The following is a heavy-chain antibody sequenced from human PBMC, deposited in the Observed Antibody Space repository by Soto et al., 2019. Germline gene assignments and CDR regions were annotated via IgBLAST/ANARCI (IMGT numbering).Heavy chain of an antibody. D-gene: IGHD2-21*02. Sequence: ASVKVSCKVSGYTLTELSMHWVRQAPGKGLEWMGGFDPEDGETIYAQKFQGRVTMTEDTSTDTAYMELSSLRSEDTAVYYYATVVGARCGGDCKGAFDIWGQGTMVTVSS. J-gene: IGHJ3*02. CDR1: GYTLTELS. V-gene: IGHV1-24*01. CDR3: ATVVGARCGGDCKGAFDI. CDR2: FDPEDGET.